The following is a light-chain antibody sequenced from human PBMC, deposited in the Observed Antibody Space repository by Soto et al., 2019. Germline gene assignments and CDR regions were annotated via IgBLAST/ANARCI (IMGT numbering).Light chain of an antibody. Sequence: ESVLTQSPGTLSLSPGERATLSCRASQSVSNNYLAWYQQKPGQAPRLLIYGASNRATGIPDRSSGSGSGTDFTLTISRLEPEDFAVXXXQXXXXSGTFXQGPKVDIK. CDR3: QXXXXSGT. J-gene: IGKJ1*01. V-gene: IGKV3-20*01. CDR2: GAS. CDR1: QSVSNNY.